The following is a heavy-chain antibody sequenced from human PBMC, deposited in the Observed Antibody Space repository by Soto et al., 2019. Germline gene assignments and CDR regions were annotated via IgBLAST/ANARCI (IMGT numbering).Heavy chain of an antibody. CDR1: GGSISSGDYY. CDR2: IYYSGST. D-gene: IGHD3-22*01. J-gene: IGHJ5*02. Sequence: SETLSLTCTVSGGSISSGDYYWSWIRQPPGKGLEWIGYIYYSGSTYYNPSLKSRVTISVDTSKNQFSLKLSSVTAADTAVYYCARGVIGTMIVVVIPHWFDPWAQGTLVTVSS. V-gene: IGHV4-30-4*01. CDR3: ARGVIGTMIVVVIPHWFDP.